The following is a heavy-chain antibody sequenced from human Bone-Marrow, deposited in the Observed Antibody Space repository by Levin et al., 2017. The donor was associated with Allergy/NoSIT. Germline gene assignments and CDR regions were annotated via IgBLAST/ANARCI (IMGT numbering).Heavy chain of an antibody. V-gene: IGHV3-74*01. CDR2: INSDGNVT. D-gene: IGHD3-10*01. CDR3: AREVPYGYLHY. J-gene: IGHJ4*02. CDR1: GFTFSSFW. Sequence: ASVKVSCAASGFTFSSFWMHWVRQVPGKGLVWVSRINSDGNVTSYTDSVKGRFTISRDNAKNTLYLQMNSLRAEDTAVYYCAREVPYGYLHYWGQGSLVTVSS.